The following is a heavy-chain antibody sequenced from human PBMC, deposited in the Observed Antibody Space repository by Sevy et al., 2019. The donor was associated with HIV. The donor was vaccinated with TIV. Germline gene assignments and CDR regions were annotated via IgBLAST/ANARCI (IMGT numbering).Heavy chain of an antibody. V-gene: IGHV1-18*01. CDR3: ARCLGGVRPWGYNWLDP. Sequence: ASVKVSGKASGYSFASYGISWVRQAPGQGLEWMGWVTPYNGNKKYAEKLQGRVSMTTDTSTSTGYMELRSLRSDDTAVYYCARCLGGVRPWGYNWLDPWGQGTLVTVSS. J-gene: IGHJ5*02. CDR2: VTPYNGNK. CDR1: GYSFASYG. D-gene: IGHD3-10*01.